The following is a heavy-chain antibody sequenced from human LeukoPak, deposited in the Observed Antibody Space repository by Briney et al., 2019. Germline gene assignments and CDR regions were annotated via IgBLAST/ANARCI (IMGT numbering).Heavy chain of an antibody. CDR3: TRSNYGDYG. D-gene: IGHD4-17*01. CDR2: INGDGSGT. Sequence: GGSLRLSCAASGFTFSAYSMHWVRQAPGKGLVWVSRINGDGSGTHYADSVKGRFTISRDNAKNTLYLQMNSLRAEDTAVYYCTRSNYGDYGWGQGTLVTVSS. CDR1: GFTFSAYS. J-gene: IGHJ4*02. V-gene: IGHV3-74*01.